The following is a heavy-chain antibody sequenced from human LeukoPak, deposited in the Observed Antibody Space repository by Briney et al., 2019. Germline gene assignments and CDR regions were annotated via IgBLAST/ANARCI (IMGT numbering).Heavy chain of an antibody. Sequence: ASVKVSCKASGYTFTSYDINWVRQATGQGLEWMGWMNPNSGNTGYAQKFQGRVTITRNTSISTAYMELSSLRSEDTAVYYCARDGYYDSSGYYWGQGTLVTVSS. J-gene: IGHJ4*02. D-gene: IGHD3-22*01. CDR3: ARDGYYDSSGYY. V-gene: IGHV1-8*03. CDR2: MNPNSGNT. CDR1: GYTFTSYD.